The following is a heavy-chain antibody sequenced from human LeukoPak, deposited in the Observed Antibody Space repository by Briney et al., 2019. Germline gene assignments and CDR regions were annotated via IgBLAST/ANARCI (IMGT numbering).Heavy chain of an antibody. D-gene: IGHD3-16*02. CDR2: INPNSGGT. Sequence: ASVKVSCKASGYTFTSYDINWVRQAPGQGLEWMGWINPNSGGTNYAQKFQGRVTMTRDTSISTAYMELSRLRSDDTAVYYCARVNHDYVWGSYRPFDYWGQGTLVTVSS. CDR1: GYTFTSYD. J-gene: IGHJ4*02. V-gene: IGHV1-2*02. CDR3: ARVNHDYVWGSYRPFDY.